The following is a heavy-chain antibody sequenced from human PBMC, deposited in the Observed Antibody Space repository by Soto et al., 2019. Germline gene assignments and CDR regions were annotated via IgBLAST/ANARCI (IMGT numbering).Heavy chain of an antibody. D-gene: IGHD6-19*01. Sequence: PSETLSLTCTVSGGSISSYYWSWIRQPPGKGLERIGYIYYSGSTNYNPSLKSRVTISVDTSKNQFSLKLSSVTAADTAVYYCARHGASGWLYYFDYWGQGTLVTVSS. CDR1: GGSISSYY. CDR3: ARHGASGWLYYFDY. V-gene: IGHV4-59*08. J-gene: IGHJ4*02. CDR2: IYYSGST.